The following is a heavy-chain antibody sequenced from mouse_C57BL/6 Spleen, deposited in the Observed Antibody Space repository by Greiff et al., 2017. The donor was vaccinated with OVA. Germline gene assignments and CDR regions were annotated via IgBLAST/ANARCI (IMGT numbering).Heavy chain of an antibody. D-gene: IGHD2-2*01. J-gene: IGHJ3*01. CDR1: GYTFTDYN. V-gene: IGHV1-18*01. Sequence: EVQLQQSGPELVKPGASVKIPCKASGYTFTDYNMDWVKQSHGKSLEWIGDINPNNGGTIYNQKFKGKATLTVDKSSSTAYMELRSLTSEDTAVYYCAIIYYGYDWFAYWGQGTLVTVSA. CDR3: AIIYYGYDWFAY. CDR2: INPNNGGT.